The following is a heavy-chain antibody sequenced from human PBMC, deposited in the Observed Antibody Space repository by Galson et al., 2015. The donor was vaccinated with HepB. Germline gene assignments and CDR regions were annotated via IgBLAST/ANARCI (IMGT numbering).Heavy chain of an antibody. CDR2: IYWDDDK. J-gene: IGHJ4*02. Sequence: PALVKPTQTLTLTCTFSGFSLSTSGVGVGWIRQPPGKALEWLALIYWDDDKRYSPSLKSRLTITKDTSKNQGVLTMTSMDPVDTATYYCARIDSYGSRGYYFDYWGQGTLVTVSS. D-gene: IGHD5-18*01. CDR1: GFSLSTSGVG. CDR3: ARIDSYGSRGYYFDY. V-gene: IGHV2-5*02.